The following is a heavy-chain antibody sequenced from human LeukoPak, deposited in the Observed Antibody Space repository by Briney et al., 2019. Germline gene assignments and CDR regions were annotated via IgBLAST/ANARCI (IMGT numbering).Heavy chain of an antibody. CDR3: ARCSDYDFWSGYSRHLDY. Sequence: SVKVSCKASGGTFSSYAISWVRQAPGQGLEWMGGIIPIFGTANYAQKFQGRVTITADESTSTAYMELRSLRSEDTAVYYCARCSDYDFWSGYSRHLDYWGQGTLVTVSS. CDR1: GGTFSSYA. V-gene: IGHV1-69*13. CDR2: IIPIFGTA. J-gene: IGHJ4*02. D-gene: IGHD3-3*01.